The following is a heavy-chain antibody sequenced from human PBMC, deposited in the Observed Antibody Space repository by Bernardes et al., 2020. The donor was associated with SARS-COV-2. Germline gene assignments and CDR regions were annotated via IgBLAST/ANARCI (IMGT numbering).Heavy chain of an antibody. J-gene: IGHJ3*02. V-gene: IGHV1-2*02. Sequence: ASVKVSCKSSGYTFTDYYIHWVRQAPGQGLEWMGWIYPSNGGTKYAQNFQGRVTMTRDTSISTAYMELSRLIPDDTAVYYCGSVTWSQRDGFDIWGQGTVVTVSS. D-gene: IGHD1-26*01. CDR2: IYPSNGGT. CDR1: GYTFTDYY. CDR3: GSVTWSQRDGFDI.